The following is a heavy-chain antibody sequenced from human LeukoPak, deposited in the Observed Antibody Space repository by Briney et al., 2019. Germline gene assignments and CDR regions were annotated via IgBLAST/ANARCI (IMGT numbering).Heavy chain of an antibody. J-gene: IGHJ3*02. CDR3: ARGYPKPAFDI. CDR2: INHSGST. Sequence: EPSETLSLTCAVYGGSFSGYYWNWIRQPPGKGLEWIGEINHSGSTNYNPSLKSRVTISVDTSKNQFSLKLSSVTAADTGVYYCARGYPKPAFDIWGQGTMVTVSS. CDR1: GGSFSGYY. V-gene: IGHV4-34*01.